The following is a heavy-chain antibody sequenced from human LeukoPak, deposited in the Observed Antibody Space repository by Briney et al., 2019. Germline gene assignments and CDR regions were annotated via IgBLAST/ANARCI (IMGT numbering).Heavy chain of an antibody. CDR3: ARAARADCTSPTCHSWLAP. Sequence: RGSLKLSYAASGFTLSNSWIHWVRQAPGKGLVWVSRINSDGSTTTYADSVKGRFTISRDNAKNTLYLQMNSLRAEDTAVYYCARAARADCTSPTCHSWLAPWGQGTQVTVSS. V-gene: IGHV3-74*01. J-gene: IGHJ5*02. CDR2: INSDGSTT. D-gene: IGHD2/OR15-2a*01. CDR1: GFTLSNSW.